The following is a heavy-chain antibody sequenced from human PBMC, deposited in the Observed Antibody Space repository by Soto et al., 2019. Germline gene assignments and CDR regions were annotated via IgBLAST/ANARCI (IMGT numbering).Heavy chain of an antibody. CDR3: ARESGGSCVFDY. CDR1: GYTFTGYF. J-gene: IGHJ4*02. CDR2: INPDSGGT. D-gene: IGHD1-26*01. Sequence: ASVKVSCKASGYTFTGYFMHWVRQAPGQGLEWVGWINPDSGGTNYAQKFQGRVTLTRDTSISTVYMELSRLRSDDTAVYYCARESGGSCVFDYWGQGTLVTVSS. V-gene: IGHV1-2*02.